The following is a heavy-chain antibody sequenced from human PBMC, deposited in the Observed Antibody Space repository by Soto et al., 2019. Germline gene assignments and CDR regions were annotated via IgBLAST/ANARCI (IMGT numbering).Heavy chain of an antibody. V-gene: IGHV1-3*01. Sequence: ASVKVSCKASGYTFTNYAIHWVRQAPGQRLEWMGWIIAGTGNTKYSQKFQGRVTITRDTSASTAYMELSSLRSEDTAVYYCARDLPPIDYRGQGTLVTVSS. CDR3: ARDLPPIDY. CDR1: GYTFTNYA. CDR2: IIAGTGNT. J-gene: IGHJ4*02.